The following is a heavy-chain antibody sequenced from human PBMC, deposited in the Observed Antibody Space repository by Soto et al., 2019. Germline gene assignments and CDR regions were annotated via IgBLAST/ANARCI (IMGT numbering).Heavy chain of an antibody. J-gene: IGHJ5*02. CDR2: ISHSGST. Sequence: SETLSLTCTGSGGSSSSGGCSWSWIRQPPGKGLAWIGYISHSGSTYYNPSLKSRVHISVDRSKSKFSLKLSSVTAADTAVYYCARAGMIVENWFDPWGQGTLVTVSS. D-gene: IGHD3-22*01. V-gene: IGHV4-30-2*01. CDR1: GGSSSSGGCS. CDR3: ARAGMIVENWFDP.